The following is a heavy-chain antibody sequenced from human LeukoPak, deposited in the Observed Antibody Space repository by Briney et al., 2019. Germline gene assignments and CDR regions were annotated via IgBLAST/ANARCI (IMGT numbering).Heavy chain of an antibody. V-gene: IGHV4-39*07. CDR3: ARERRGYSYGYGRYFDY. J-gene: IGHJ4*02. D-gene: IGHD5-18*01. Sequence: SETLSLTCAVSGGSISSSGYFWGWLRQSPGKGLEWIGSISYGGGTYYNPSLKSRVTISVDTSKNQFSLKLSSVTAADTAVYYCARERRGYSYGYGRYFDYWGQGALVTVSS. CDR1: GGSISSSGYF. CDR2: ISYGGGT.